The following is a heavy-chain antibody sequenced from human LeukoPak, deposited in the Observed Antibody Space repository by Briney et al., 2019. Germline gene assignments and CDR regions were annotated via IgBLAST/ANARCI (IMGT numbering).Heavy chain of an antibody. CDR2: ISSHGSNK. J-gene: IGHJ4*02. CDR1: GFTFSSYG. CDR3: AREQGQQWRRFDS. D-gene: IGHD6-19*01. V-gene: IGHV3-30*19. Sequence: PGGSLRLSCVASGFTFSSYGMHWVRQAPGKGLEWVAVISSHGSNKDYADSVKGRFTISRDNSENTLYLQMDSLTTEDTGVYYCAREQGQQWRRFDSWGQGSPVTVSS.